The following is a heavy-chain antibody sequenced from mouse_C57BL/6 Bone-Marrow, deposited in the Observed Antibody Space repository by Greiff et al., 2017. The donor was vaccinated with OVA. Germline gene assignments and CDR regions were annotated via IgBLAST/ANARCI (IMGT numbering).Heavy chain of an antibody. Sequence: VQLKESGPELVKPGASVKISCKASGYSFTGYYMNWVKQSPEKSLEWIGEINPSTGGTTYNQKFKAKATLTVDKSSSTAYMQLKSLTSEDSAVYYCARRLRRYWYFDVWGTGTTVTVSS. D-gene: IGHD2-4*01. V-gene: IGHV1-42*01. J-gene: IGHJ1*03. CDR3: ARRLRRYWYFDV. CDR1: GYSFTGYY. CDR2: INPSTGGT.